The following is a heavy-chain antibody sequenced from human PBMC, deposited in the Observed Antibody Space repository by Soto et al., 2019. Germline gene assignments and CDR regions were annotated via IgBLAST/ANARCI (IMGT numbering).Heavy chain of an antibody. CDR3: GKVRGGYDYDS. CDR2: ISDSGGNT. J-gene: IGHJ5*01. D-gene: IGHD5-12*01. CDR1: GFTFSTYA. Sequence: PGGSLRLSCAASGFTFSTYAMNWVRQAPGKGLEWVSTISDSGGNTYYADSVKGRFTIARDNSKNTLYLQMNSLRADATAVYYCGKVRGGYDYDSWGQGTLVTVSS. V-gene: IGHV3-23*01.